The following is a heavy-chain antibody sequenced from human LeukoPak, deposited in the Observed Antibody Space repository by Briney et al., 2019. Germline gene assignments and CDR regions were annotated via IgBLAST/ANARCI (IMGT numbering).Heavy chain of an antibody. CDR1: GFSFSKFS. D-gene: IGHD4-17*01. J-gene: IGHJ4*02. CDR2: ITSSSDST. Sequence: GGSLRLSCAASGFSFSKFSMNWVRQAPGKGLEWISYITSSSDSTYYADSAKGRFTISRDNAKNSLYLQMDSLRAEDTAVYYCARVIGSYGDSAYWGQGTPVTVSS. CDR3: ARVIGSYGDSAY. V-gene: IGHV3-48*04.